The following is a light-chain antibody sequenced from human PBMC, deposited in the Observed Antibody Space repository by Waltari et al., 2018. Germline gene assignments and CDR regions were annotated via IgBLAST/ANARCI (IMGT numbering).Light chain of an antibody. CDR2: GAS. Sequence: EIVLTQSPGTLSLSPGERATLSCRASQSVSSSSLAGYQQKPGQAPRLLIYGASSRATGIPDRFSGSGSGTDFTLTISRLEPEDFAVYYCQQYGSSSYTFGQGTKLEIK. CDR3: QQYGSSSYT. V-gene: IGKV3-20*01. CDR1: QSVSSSS. J-gene: IGKJ2*01.